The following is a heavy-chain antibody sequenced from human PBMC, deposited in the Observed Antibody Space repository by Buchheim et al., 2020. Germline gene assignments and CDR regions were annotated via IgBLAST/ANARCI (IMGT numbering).Heavy chain of an antibody. D-gene: IGHD3-22*01. Sequence: EVQLVESGGGLVQPGGSLRLSCAASGFTFSSYWMHWVRQAPGKGLVWVSRINSDGSSTSYADSVKGRFTISRDNAKNTLYLQMNGLRAEDTAVYYCARDRPSSYYYDSSGPNWFDPWGQGTL. J-gene: IGHJ5*02. V-gene: IGHV3-74*01. CDR3: ARDRPSSYYYDSSGPNWFDP. CDR2: INSDGSST. CDR1: GFTFSSYW.